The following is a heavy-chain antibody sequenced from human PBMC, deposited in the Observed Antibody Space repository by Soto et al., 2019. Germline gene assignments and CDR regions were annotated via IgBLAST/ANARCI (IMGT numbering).Heavy chain of an antibody. D-gene: IGHD1-26*01. Sequence: GGSLRLSCAASGFTFSSYGMHWVRQAPGKGLEWVAVISYDGSNKYYADSVKGRFTISRDNSKNTLYPQMNSLRAEDTAVYYCAKTIGSYEAYYYYGMDVWGQGTTVTVLL. CDR1: GFTFSSYG. V-gene: IGHV3-30*18. J-gene: IGHJ6*02. CDR2: ISYDGSNK. CDR3: AKTIGSYEAYYYYGMDV.